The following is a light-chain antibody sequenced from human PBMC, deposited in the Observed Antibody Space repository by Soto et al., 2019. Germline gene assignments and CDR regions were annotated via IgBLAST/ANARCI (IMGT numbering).Light chain of an antibody. CDR1: QSVSSY. CDR2: DAS. CDR3: QQRSNWPVT. J-gene: IGKJ1*01. Sequence: EIGMTQSPGTLSLSPGERATLSCRASQSVSSYLAWYQQKPGQAPRLLIYDASTRATGISARFSGSGSGTDFTLTISSLEPEDFAVYYCQQRSNWPVTFGQGTKVEVK. V-gene: IGKV3-11*01.